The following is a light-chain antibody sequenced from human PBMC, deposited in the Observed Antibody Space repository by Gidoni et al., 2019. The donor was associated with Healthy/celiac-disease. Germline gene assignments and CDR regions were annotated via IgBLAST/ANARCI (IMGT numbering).Light chain of an antibody. V-gene: IGKV1-33*01. CDR1: QDIINY. J-gene: IGKJ4*01. CDR2: DAS. Sequence: DIQMTQSPSSLSASVGDRVTITCQASQDIINYLNWYQQKPGKAPKLLIYDASNLETGVPSRFSGSGSGTDFTFTISRLQPEDIATYYCRQYDNLPPTFGGGTKVEIK. CDR3: RQYDNLPPT.